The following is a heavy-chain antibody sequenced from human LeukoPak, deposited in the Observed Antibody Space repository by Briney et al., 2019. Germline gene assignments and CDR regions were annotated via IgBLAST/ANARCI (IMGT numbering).Heavy chain of an antibody. Sequence: PGGSLRLSCAASGFTFSSYGMHWVRQAPGKGPEWVSAISGSGGSTYYADSVKGRFTISRDNSKNTLYLQMNSLRAEDTAVYYCAKVRPRGGSAAKYYFDYWGQGTLVTVSS. CDR3: AKVRPRGGSAAKYYFDY. V-gene: IGHV3-23*01. CDR1: GFTFSSYG. J-gene: IGHJ4*02. D-gene: IGHD2-15*01. CDR2: ISGSGGST.